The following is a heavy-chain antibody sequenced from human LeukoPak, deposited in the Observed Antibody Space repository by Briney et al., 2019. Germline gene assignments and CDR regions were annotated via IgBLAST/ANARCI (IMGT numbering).Heavy chain of an antibody. V-gene: IGHV4-34*01. J-gene: IGHJ6*04. CDR3: ARDGVPRGMDV. Sequence: SETLSLTCAVYGGSFSGYYRSWIRQPPGKGLEWIGEINHSGSTNYNPSLKSRVTIPVDTSKNQFSLKLSSVTAADTAVYYCARDGVPRGMDVWGKGTTVTVSS. D-gene: IGHD5-24*01. CDR2: INHSGST. CDR1: GGSFSGYY.